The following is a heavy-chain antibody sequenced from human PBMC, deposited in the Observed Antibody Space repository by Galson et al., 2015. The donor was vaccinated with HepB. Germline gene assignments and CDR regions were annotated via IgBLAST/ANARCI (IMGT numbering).Heavy chain of an antibody. D-gene: IGHD2-2*01. CDR3: VRVCSDCTSIPCYKGWLDP. Sequence: TLSLTCSVSGGSISGDDYYWSWIRQSPGKGLDWIGYIHSSGSTYYNPSLKSRLAISLDTFKNQFSVGLNSVTAADTAMYYCVRVCSDCTSIPCYKGWLDPWGQGTLVIVSS. V-gene: IGHV4-30-4*01. CDR1: GGSISGDDYY. CDR2: IHSSGST. J-gene: IGHJ5*02.